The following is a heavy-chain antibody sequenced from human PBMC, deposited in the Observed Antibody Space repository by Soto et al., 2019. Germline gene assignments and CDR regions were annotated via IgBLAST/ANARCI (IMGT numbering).Heavy chain of an antibody. D-gene: IGHD3-16*02. Sequence: GGSLRLSCTASGFTFGDYAMSWFRQAPGKGLEWVGFIRSKAYGGTTEYAASVKGRFTISRDDSKSIAYLQMNSLKTEDTAVYYCTRAAVYYDYIWGSYRLDYWGQGTLVTVSS. CDR2: IRSKAYGGTT. CDR3: TRAAVYYDYIWGSYRLDY. V-gene: IGHV3-49*03. J-gene: IGHJ4*02. CDR1: GFTFGDYA.